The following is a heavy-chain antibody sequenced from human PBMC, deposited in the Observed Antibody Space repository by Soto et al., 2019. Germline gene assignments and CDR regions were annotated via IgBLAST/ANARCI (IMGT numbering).Heavy chain of an antibody. CDR1: GYTFTNYG. CDR3: ARDPHRDGYALVFDY. D-gene: IGHD5-12*01. V-gene: IGHV1-18*01. CDR2: ISAYNANT. J-gene: IGHJ4*02. Sequence: GASVKVSCKASGYTFTNYGISWVRQAPGQGLEWMGWISAYNANTNYAQKHQGRVTMTTDTSTSTAYMELRSLRSDDTAVYYCARDPHRDGYALVFDYWGQGTLVTVSS.